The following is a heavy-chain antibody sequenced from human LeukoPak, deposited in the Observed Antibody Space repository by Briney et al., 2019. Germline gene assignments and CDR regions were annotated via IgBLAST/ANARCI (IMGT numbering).Heavy chain of an antibody. V-gene: IGHV3-23*01. Sequence: GGSLRLSCADSGFTFSSYAMSWVRQAPGKGLEWVSAISGSGGSTYYADSVKGRFTISRDNSKNTLYLQMNSLRAEDTAVYYCAKGGLNRNYYYYWGQGTLVTVSS. CDR1: GFTFSSYA. CDR2: ISGSGGST. J-gene: IGHJ4*02. CDR3: AKGGLNRNYYYY. D-gene: IGHD1/OR15-1a*01.